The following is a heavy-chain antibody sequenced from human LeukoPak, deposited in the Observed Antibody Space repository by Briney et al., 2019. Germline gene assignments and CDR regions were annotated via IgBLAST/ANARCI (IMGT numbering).Heavy chain of an antibody. CDR1: GFTFSSYA. CDR2: ISYDGSNK. V-gene: IGHV3-30*04. D-gene: IGHD6-19*01. Sequence: GRSLRLFCAASGFTFSSYAMHWVRQAPGKGLEGVAVISYDGSNKYYADSVKGRFTISRDNSKNTLYLQMNSLRAEDTAVYYCAKASRQWLGPFDYWGQGTLVTVSS. J-gene: IGHJ4*02. CDR3: AKASRQWLGPFDY.